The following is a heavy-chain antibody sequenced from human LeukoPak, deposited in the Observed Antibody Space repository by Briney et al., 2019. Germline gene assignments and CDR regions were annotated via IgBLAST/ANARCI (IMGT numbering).Heavy chain of an antibody. V-gene: IGHV3-48*01. J-gene: IGHJ5*02. Sequence: PGGSLRLSCAASGFTFSSYSMNWVRQAPGKGLEWVSYISSSSSTIYYADSVKGRFTISRDNSKNILYLQMNSLRAEDTAIYYCARCTTASSGWCNWLDPWGQGTLVTVSS. CDR1: GFTFSSYS. CDR2: ISSSSSTI. CDR3: ARCTTASSGWCNWLDP. D-gene: IGHD3-22*01.